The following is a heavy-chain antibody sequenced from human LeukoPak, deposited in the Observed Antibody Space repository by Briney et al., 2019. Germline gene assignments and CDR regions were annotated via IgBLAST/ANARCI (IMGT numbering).Heavy chain of an antibody. V-gene: IGHV1-24*01. D-gene: IGHD3-22*01. J-gene: IGHJ4*02. Sequence: ASVKVSCKVSGYTLTELSMHWVRQAPGKGLEWMGGFDPEDGETIYAQKFQGRVTMTEDTPTDTAYMELSSLRSEDTAVYYCATDPTKLYYDSSGYYYHDYWGQGTLVTVSS. CDR3: ATDPTKLYYDSSGYYYHDY. CDR2: FDPEDGET. CDR1: GYTLTELS.